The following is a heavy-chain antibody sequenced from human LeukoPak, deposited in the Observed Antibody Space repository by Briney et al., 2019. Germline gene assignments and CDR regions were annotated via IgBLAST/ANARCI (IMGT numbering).Heavy chain of an antibody. CDR2: ISYDGSNK. V-gene: IGHV3-30*04. CDR3: AKAHCSSTSCYEHYYYYMDV. Sequence: PGGSLRLSCAASGFTFSSYAMHWVRQAPGKGLEWVAVISYDGSNKYYADSVKGRFTISRDNSKNTLYLQMNSLRAEDTAVYYCAKAHCSSTSCYEHYYYYMDVWGKGTTVTVSS. D-gene: IGHD2-2*01. CDR1: GFTFSSYA. J-gene: IGHJ6*03.